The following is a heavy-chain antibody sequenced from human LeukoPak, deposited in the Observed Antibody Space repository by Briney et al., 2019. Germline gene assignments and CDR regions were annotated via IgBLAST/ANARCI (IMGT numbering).Heavy chain of an antibody. CDR3: ARRVVIAALGL. D-gene: IGHD6-6*01. CDR2: IYYSGSSGST. V-gene: IGHV4-59*01. J-gene: IGHJ4*02. Sequence: SETLSLTCSVSGGSISSYHWSWIRQPPGRGLQWIGQIYYSGSSGSTNYNPSLKSRVTISVDASKNQFSLNLSSVTAADTAVYYCARRVVIAALGLWGQGTLVTVSS. CDR1: GGSISSYH.